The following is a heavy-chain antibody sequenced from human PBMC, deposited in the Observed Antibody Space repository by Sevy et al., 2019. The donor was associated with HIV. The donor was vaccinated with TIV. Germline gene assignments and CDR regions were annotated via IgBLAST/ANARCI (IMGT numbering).Heavy chain of an antibody. Sequence: GGSLRLSCAASGFTFSSYAMSWVRQAPGKGLEWVSAISGSGGSTYYADSVKGRFTISRDNSKNTLYLHMNSLRAEDTAVYYCAKWGSGSYYLTPFDYWGQGTLVTVSS. CDR1: GFTFSSYA. J-gene: IGHJ4*02. CDR2: ISGSGGST. D-gene: IGHD1-26*01. CDR3: AKWGSGSYYLTPFDY. V-gene: IGHV3-23*01.